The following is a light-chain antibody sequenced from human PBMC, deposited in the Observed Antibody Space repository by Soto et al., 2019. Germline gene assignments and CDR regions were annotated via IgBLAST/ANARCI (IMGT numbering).Light chain of an antibody. CDR3: QQYGSSGT. CDR2: GAS. J-gene: IGKJ1*01. CDR1: QSVSSSY. V-gene: IGKV3-20*01. Sequence: EIVLTHSPGTLSLSPCERATLSLSASQSVSSSYLAWYQQKPGQAPRLLIYGASNRATGIPDRFSGSGSGTDFTLTISRLEPEDFAVYYCQQYGSSGTFGQGTKVDIK.